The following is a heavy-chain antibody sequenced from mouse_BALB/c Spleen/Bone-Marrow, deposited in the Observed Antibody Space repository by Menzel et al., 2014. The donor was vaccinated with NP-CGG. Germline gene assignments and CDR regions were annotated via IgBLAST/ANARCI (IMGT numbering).Heavy chain of an antibody. CDR2: IYPGDGDT. Sequence: VELMESGAELVRPGSSVKISCKASGYALSSYWMSWVKQRPGQGLEWIEQIYPGDGDTNYNGKFKGKATLTADKSSSTAYMQLSSLTSEDSAVYFCARWLPAMDYWGQGTSVTVSS. CDR3: ARWLPAMDY. J-gene: IGHJ4*01. CDR1: GYALSSYW. D-gene: IGHD2-2*01. V-gene: IGHV1-80*01.